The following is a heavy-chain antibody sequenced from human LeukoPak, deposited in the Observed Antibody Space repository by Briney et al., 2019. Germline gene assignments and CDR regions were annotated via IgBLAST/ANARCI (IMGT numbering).Heavy chain of an antibody. CDR1: GFTFSSDA. CDR3: AKMGAKYYYGSGSFYNFDY. J-gene: IGHJ4*02. V-gene: IGHV3-23*01. CDR2: ISGSGGST. Sequence: PGGSLRLSCAASGFTFSSDAMSWVRQAPGKGLEWVSGISGSGGSTYYADSVKGRFTISRDNSKNTLYLQMNSLRAEDTAVYYCAKMGAKYYYGSGSFYNFDYWGQGTLVTVSS. D-gene: IGHD3-10*01.